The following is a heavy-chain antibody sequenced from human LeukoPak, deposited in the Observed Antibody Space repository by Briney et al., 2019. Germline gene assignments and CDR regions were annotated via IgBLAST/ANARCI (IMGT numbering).Heavy chain of an antibody. Sequence: ASVKVSCKASGYTFTNYYLHTLGHAPGQGLEWMGWINPNSGDTHYAQNFQGRVTLTRDTSSSTVYMELRRLRSDDTAVYYCATDLTSYSDDLGDWGQGTLVTVSS. V-gene: IGHV1-2*02. CDR3: ATDLTSYSDDLGD. CDR1: GYTFTNYY. D-gene: IGHD1-26*01. CDR2: INPNSGDT. J-gene: IGHJ4*02.